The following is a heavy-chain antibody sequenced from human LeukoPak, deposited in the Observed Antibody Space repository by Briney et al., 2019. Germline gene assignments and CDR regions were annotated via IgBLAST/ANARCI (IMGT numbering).Heavy chain of an antibody. CDR2: ISGSGGST. D-gene: IGHD2-2*01. Sequence: GGSLRLSCAASGFTFSSYVMSWVRQAPGKGLEWVSVISGSGGSTYYADSAEGRFTISRDISKNTLYLQMNSLRAEDTAVYYCAKRHCGSTSCYVGTYFDYWGQGTLVTVSS. CDR1: GFTFSSYV. CDR3: AKRHCGSTSCYVGTYFDY. V-gene: IGHV3-23*01. J-gene: IGHJ4*02.